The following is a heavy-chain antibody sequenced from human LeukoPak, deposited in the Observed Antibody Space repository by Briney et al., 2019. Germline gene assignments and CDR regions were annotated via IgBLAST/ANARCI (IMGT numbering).Heavy chain of an antibody. Sequence: GGSLRLSCAASGFTFSSSYMSWVRQAPGKGLEWVSVIYSDGSTYYADSVMGRFTISRDNSKNTLYLQMNSLRAEDTAVYYCARDSAPTVRFAFDIWGQGTMVTVSS. V-gene: IGHV3-53*01. CDR1: GFTFSSSY. CDR3: ARDSAPTVRFAFDI. D-gene: IGHD4-11*01. CDR2: IYSDGST. J-gene: IGHJ3*02.